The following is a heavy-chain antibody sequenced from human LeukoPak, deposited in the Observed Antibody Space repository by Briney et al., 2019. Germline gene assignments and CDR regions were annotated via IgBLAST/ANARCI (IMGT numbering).Heavy chain of an antibody. J-gene: IGHJ2*01. D-gene: IGHD6-19*01. CDR1: GFTFSNAW. CDR3: AKDLSSGWYWYFDL. CDR2: ISGSGGRT. Sequence: PGGSLRLSCEASGFTFSNAWMNWVRQAPGKGLEWVSGISGSGGRTYYADSVKGRFTISRDNSKNTLYLYMNSLRAEDTAVYYCAKDLSSGWYWYFDLWGRGTLVTVSS. V-gene: IGHV3-23*01.